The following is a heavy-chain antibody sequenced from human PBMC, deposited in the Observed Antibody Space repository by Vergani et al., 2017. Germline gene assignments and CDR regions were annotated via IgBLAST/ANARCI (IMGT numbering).Heavy chain of an antibody. CDR1: GFTSSYYG. V-gene: IGHV3-30*03. J-gene: IGHJ1*01. CDR2: IAYDGTQK. CDR3: ATKSCGTPGCQIGYFRE. D-gene: IGHD1-1*01. Sequence: QVHLLESGGGVVQPGRSLRLSCVVSGFTSSYYGMHWVRQAPGKGLEWVAVIAYDGTQKYYADSVKGRFTISRDNSKSTLYLQMNSLRTEDTAVYYCATKSCGTPGCQIGYFREWGQGTLVTFSS.